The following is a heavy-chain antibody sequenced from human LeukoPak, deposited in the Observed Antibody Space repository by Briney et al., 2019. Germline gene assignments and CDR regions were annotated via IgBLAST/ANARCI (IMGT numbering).Heavy chain of an antibody. CDR1: GGSISSSSYY. D-gene: IGHD5-18*01. V-gene: IGHV4-39*01. J-gene: IGHJ4*02. CDR2: IYYSGST. CDR3: ARRDTAMVIDY. Sequence: SETLSLTCTVSGGSISSSSYYWDWIRQPPGKGREWIGSIYYSGSTYYNPSLKSRVTISVDPSKNQFSLKLSSVTAADTAVYYCARRDTAMVIDYWGQGTLVTVSS.